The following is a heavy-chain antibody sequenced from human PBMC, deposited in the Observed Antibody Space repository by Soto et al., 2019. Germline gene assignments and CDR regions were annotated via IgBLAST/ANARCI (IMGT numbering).Heavy chain of an antibody. Sequence: ASVKVSCKTSGYTFTTNGVSWLRQAPRQGLEWMGWINPDNGNTVYAQNHQGRLTVTADTSTNTAYMDLRSLRSDDTAENYCARVGYCSGGSCPYKDYYFDYWGQGTLVTVSS. J-gene: IGHJ4*02. V-gene: IGHV1-18*04. CDR3: ARVGYCSGGSCPYKDYYFDY. CDR2: INPDNGNT. D-gene: IGHD2-15*01. CDR1: GYTFTTNG.